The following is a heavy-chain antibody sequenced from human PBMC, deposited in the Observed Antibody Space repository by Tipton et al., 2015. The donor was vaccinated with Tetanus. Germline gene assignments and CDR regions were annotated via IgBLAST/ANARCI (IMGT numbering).Heavy chain of an antibody. CDR3: ARRRSAILSGSYHWYFDI. J-gene: IGHJ2*01. CDR2: IDPRDSET. CDR1: GYNFSHYS. V-gene: IGHV5-51*01. Sequence: QSGAEVKKPGESLKISCQGSGYNFSHYSIGWVRQMPGKGLEWVGIIDPRDSETFQGHVTISADKSISTAHLRWSSLEASDTAIYYCARRRSAILSGSYHWYFDIWGRGTLVIVSS. D-gene: IGHD3-9*01.